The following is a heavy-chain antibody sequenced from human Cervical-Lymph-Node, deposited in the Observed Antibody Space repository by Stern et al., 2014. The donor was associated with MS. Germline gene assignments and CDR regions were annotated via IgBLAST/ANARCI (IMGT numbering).Heavy chain of an antibody. V-gene: IGHV4-4*02. CDR2: ISHSGST. Sequence: VQLVESGPGLVKPSGTLSLTCTVSGGSFSSSNWWSWVRQTPGKGLEWIGEISHSGSTTYTPSLKSRVTMSIDKSKGQFSLNVISVTAADTAVYYCVYGGFHSPFANWGQGKLVTVSS. J-gene: IGHJ4*02. CDR1: GGSFSSSNW. CDR3: VYGGFHSPFAN. D-gene: IGHD5-12*01.